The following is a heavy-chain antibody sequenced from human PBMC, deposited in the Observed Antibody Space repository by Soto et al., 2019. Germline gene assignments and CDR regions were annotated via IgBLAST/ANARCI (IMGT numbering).Heavy chain of an antibody. D-gene: IGHD6-6*01. V-gene: IGHV3-11*01. CDR2: ISSSGSTI. Sequence: PVGSLRLSCAASGFTFSDYYMSWIRQAPGKGLEWVSYISSSGSTIYYADSVKGRFTISRGNAKNSLYLQMNSLRAEDTAVYYCARETDSSSPPNYWGQGTLVTVSS. CDR1: GFTFSDYY. CDR3: ARETDSSSPPNY. J-gene: IGHJ4*02.